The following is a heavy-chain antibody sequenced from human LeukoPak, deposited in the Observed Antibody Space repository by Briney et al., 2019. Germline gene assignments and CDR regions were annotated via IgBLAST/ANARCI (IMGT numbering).Heavy chain of an antibody. CDR2: INYRGHT. CDR3: APTYSYTGGGYEY. CDR1: GGSISGSSYH. V-gene: IGHV4-39*01. D-gene: IGHD5-18*01. Sequence: SETLSLTCTVSGGSISGSSYHWGWIRQPPGKGLEWIGSINYRGHTYYNPSLESRVTISVDTSKNQFSLTVSSVTAADTALYYCAPTYSYTGGGYEYWGQGTLITV. J-gene: IGHJ4*02.